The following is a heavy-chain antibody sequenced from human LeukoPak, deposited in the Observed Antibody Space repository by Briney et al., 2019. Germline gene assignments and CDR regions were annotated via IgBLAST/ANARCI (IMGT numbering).Heavy chain of an antibody. Sequence: SETLSLTCTVSGGSISSGSYYWSWIRQPAGKGLGWIGRIYTSGSTNYNPSLKSRVTISVDTPKNQFSLKLSSVTAADTAVYYCARGSFHGDYDFDYWGQGTLVTVSS. D-gene: IGHD4-17*01. V-gene: IGHV4-61*02. J-gene: IGHJ4*02. CDR1: GGSISSGSYY. CDR3: ARGSFHGDYDFDY. CDR2: IYTSGST.